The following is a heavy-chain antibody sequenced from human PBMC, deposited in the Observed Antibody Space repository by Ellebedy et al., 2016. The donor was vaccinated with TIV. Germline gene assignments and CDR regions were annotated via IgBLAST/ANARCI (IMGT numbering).Heavy chain of an antibody. CDR2: LWYDGSNK. CDR3: ARGWSVLAASPFDY. D-gene: IGHD2-15*01. J-gene: IGHJ4*02. CDR1: GFTFSSYG. Sequence: PGGSLRLSCAASGFTFSSYGMHWVRQAPGKGLEWVAVLWYDGSNKHYADSVKGRFTISRDNSKNTLYLQMNSLRAEDTALYYCARGWSVLAASPFDYWGQGTLVTVPS. V-gene: IGHV3-33*01.